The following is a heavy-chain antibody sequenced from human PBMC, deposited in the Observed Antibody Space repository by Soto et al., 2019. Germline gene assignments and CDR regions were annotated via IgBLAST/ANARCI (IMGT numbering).Heavy chain of an antibody. CDR2: ITPSGDAT. CDR1: GFTFSSFA. V-gene: IGHV3-23*01. CDR3: ARDLVGLWVAPMVREKNDPFDI. Sequence: GGSLRLSCAASGFTFSSFAMSWVRQLPGKGLEWVSGITPSGDATYYADSMRGRFTISRDNAKNSLSLQMNSLRAEDTAVYYCARDLVGLWVAPMVREKNDPFDIWGQGTMVPVSS. J-gene: IGHJ3*02. D-gene: IGHD3-10*01.